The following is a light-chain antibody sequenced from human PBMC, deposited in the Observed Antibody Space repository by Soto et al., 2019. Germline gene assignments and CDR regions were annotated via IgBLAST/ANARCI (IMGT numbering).Light chain of an antibody. CDR2: EVS. CDR1: ISDVGGYNY. CDR3: GSYTSSITILYV. V-gene: IGLV2-14*01. J-gene: IGLJ1*01. Sequence: QSALTQPSSVSGSPGQSITISCTGTISDVGGYNYVSWYQQHPGKAPKLIIYEVSNRPSGVSNRFSGSKSGNTASLTISGLQAEDEADYYCGSYTSSITILYVFGTGTKVTVL.